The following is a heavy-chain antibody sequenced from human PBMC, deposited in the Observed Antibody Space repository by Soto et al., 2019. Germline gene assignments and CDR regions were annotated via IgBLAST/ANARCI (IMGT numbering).Heavy chain of an antibody. J-gene: IGHJ4*02. Sequence: QITLKESGPTLVKPTQNLTLTCTFSGFSLSTSGVGVGWIRQPPRKALEGLALIYWDDDKRDSPSLKSRLTITKDPTKNRVVLTMTNMDPVDTATYYCTHVDTAMVPFGYWGQGTLVTVSS. CDR3: THVDTAMVPFGY. CDR1: GFSLSTSGVG. D-gene: IGHD5-18*01. CDR2: IYWDDDK. V-gene: IGHV2-5*02.